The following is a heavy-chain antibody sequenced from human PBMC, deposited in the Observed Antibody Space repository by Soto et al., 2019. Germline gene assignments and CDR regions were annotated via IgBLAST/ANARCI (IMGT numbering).Heavy chain of an antibody. D-gene: IGHD6-13*01. V-gene: IGHV3-23*01. J-gene: IGHJ4*02. CDR1: GFTFSSYA. Sequence: EVQLLESGGGLVQPGGSLRLSCAASGFTFSSYAMSWVRQAPGKGMEWVSAISGSGVSTYYADSVKGRFTISRDNSKNTLYLQMNSLRAEDTAVYYCAKEHHYSSSWSEFDYWGQGTLVTVSS. CDR2: ISGSGVST. CDR3: AKEHHYSSSWSEFDY.